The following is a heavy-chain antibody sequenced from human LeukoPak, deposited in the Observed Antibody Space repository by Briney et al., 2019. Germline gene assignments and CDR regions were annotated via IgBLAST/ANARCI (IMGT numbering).Heavy chain of an antibody. V-gene: IGHV3-53*01. CDR1: GFTVSSNF. J-gene: IGHJ6*03. CDR2: IYSGGTT. D-gene: IGHD1/OR15-1a*01. Sequence: PGGSLRLSCAASGFTVSSNFMSWVRQAPGKGLEWVSVIYSGGTTYYADSVKGRFTISRDNSKNTLSLQMNSLRAEDTAVYYCVRDGYGNNYMDVGGKGTTVSVSS. CDR3: VRDGYGNNYMDV.